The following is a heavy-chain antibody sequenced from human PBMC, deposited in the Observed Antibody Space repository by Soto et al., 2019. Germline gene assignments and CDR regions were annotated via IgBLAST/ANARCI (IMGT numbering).Heavy chain of an antibody. D-gene: IGHD3-22*01. CDR3: AKGLSNTYEYDTSGPDDY. CDR1: GFTFRSYA. CDR2: ISFHGSNK. V-gene: IGHV3-30*18. J-gene: IGHJ4*02. Sequence: PGGSLRLSCVVSGFTFRSYAMHWVRQAPGKGLEWVALISFHGSNKYYADSVKGRFTISRDNSKNTLDLQMNSLRVEDSAVYYCAKGLSNTYEYDTSGPDDYWGQGTLVTVSS.